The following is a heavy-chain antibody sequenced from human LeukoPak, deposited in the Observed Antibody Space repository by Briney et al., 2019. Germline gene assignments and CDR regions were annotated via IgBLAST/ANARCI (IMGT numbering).Heavy chain of an antibody. CDR2: ISSSSSYI. V-gene: IGHV3-21*01. Sequence: GGPLRLSCVASGFTFSIYSMNWVRQSPGKGLEWVSSISSSSSYIFYADSVKGRFTISTDNAKNSLYLQMNSLTAEDTAMYYCARGGVEYGRSTGVDYWGQGTLVTVSS. J-gene: IGHJ4*02. D-gene: IGHD6-6*01. CDR1: GFTFSIYS. CDR3: ARGGVEYGRSTGVDY.